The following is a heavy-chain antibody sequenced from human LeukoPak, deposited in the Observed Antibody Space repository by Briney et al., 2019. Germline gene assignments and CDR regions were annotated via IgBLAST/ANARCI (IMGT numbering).Heavy chain of an antibody. CDR3: ASVPGF. CDR2: ISRSGDTI. D-gene: IGHD2-2*01. J-gene: IGHJ1*01. V-gene: IGHV3-48*04. CDR1: GFTFSVYS. Sequence: GGSLRLSCAASGFTFSVYSMIWVRQAPGKGLEWISYISRSGDTIYNADSVKGRFTISRDNAKNSLYLQMNSLRAEDTAVYFCASVPGFWGQGTLVTVSS.